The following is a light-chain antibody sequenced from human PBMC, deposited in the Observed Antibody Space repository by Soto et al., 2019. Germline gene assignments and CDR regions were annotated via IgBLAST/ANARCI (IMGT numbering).Light chain of an antibody. CDR1: HAISSY. V-gene: IGKV1-9*01. J-gene: IGKJ5*01. Sequence: DIQLTQAPSFLSSSAGDRVSITCRASHAISSYLAWYQQKPGRAPKLLIYAASTLQSGVPSRFSGSGSGTEFTLTITSLQPEDFATYYCQELNFCPITFCQVTRPDI. CDR3: QELNFCPIT. CDR2: AAS.